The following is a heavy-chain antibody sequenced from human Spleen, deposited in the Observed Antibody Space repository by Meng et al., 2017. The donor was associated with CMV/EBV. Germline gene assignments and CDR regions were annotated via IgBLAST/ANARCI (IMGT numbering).Heavy chain of an antibody. CDR2: IKQDGSEK. D-gene: IGHD3-3*01. J-gene: IGHJ4*02. CDR1: GFTVRSNY. V-gene: IGHV3-7*01. CDR3: ARGFFGVVWYFDY. Sequence: GGSLRLSCAASGFTVRSNYMSWVRQAPGKGLEWVANIKQDGSEKYYVDSVKGRFTISRDNAKNSLYLQMNSLRAEDTAVYYCARGFFGVVWYFDYWGQGTLVTVSS.